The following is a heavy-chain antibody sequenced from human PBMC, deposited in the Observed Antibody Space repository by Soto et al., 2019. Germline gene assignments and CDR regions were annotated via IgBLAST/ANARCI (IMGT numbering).Heavy chain of an antibody. CDR3: ARAGSTSRIGYYYMDV. D-gene: IGHD2-2*01. CDR1: GFTFSSYS. Sequence: PGGSLRLSCAASGFTFSSYSMNWVRQAPGKGLEWVSSISSSSSYIYYADSVKGRFTISRDNAKNSLYLQMNSLRAEDTAVYYCARAGSTSRIGYYYMDVWGKGTTVTSP. CDR2: ISSSSSYI. J-gene: IGHJ6*03. V-gene: IGHV3-21*01.